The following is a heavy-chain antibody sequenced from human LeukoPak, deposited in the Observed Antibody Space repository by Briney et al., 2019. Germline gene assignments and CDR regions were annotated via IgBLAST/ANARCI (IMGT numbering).Heavy chain of an antibody. CDR3: ARAFDY. V-gene: IGHV3-30*04. Sequence: GGSLRLSCAASGFTFSSYAMHWVRQAPGKGLEWVAVISYDGSNKYYADSVKGRFTISRDNAKNSLYLQMNSLRAEDTAVYYCARAFDYWGQGTLVTVSS. CDR2: ISYDGSNK. J-gene: IGHJ4*02. CDR1: GFTFSSYA.